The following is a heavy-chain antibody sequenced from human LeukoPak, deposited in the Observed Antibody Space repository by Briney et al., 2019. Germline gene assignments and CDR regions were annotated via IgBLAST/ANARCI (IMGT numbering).Heavy chain of an antibody. CDR1: DDSITSYY. CDR3: ARVGKRGFHFGYVRSDAFDV. CDR2: VHTSGTT. J-gene: IGHJ3*01. D-gene: IGHD5-18*01. Sequence: SETLSLTCHVSDDSITSYYWTWIRQAAGKGLEWIGRVHTSGTTDYNPSLRSRVAMSIETPKNQFSLWLSSATAADTAVYYCARVGKRGFHFGYVRSDAFDVWGHGTMVAVSS. V-gene: IGHV4-4*07.